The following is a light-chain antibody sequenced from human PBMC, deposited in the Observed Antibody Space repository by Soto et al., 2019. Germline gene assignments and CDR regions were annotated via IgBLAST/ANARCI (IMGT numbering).Light chain of an antibody. J-gene: IGLJ2*01. CDR2: EVS. CDR3: SSYAGSSTWV. Sequence: QSAPTQPPSASGSPGQSATISCTGTSSDVGGYNYVSWYQQYPGKAPKLMIYEVSKRPSGVPDRFSGSKSGNTASLIVSGLQAEDEADYYCSSYAGSSTWVFGGGTKLTVL. CDR1: SSDVGGYNY. V-gene: IGLV2-8*01.